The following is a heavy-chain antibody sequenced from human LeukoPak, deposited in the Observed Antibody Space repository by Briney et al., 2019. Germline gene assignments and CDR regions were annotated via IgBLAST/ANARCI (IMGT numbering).Heavy chain of an antibody. D-gene: IGHD6-6*01. CDR2: IYSGGST. J-gene: IGHJ4*02. CDR1: GFTVSSNY. Sequence: SGGSLRLSCAASGFTVSSNYMSWVRQAPGKGLEWVSVIYSGGSTYYADSVKGRFTISRDNSKNTLYLQMNSLRAEDTAVYYCARGRGAARRFTGWLPDYWGQGTLVTVSS. CDR3: ARGRGAARRFTGWLPDY. V-gene: IGHV3-53*01.